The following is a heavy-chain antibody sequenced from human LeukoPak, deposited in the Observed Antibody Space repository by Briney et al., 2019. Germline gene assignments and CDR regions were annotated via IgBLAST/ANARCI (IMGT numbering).Heavy chain of an antibody. CDR1: GGSISSSNHY. Sequence: SETLSLTCTVSGGSISSSNHYWGWIRQPPGQGLEWIGSIYYSGSIYYNPSLKSRVTISVDTSKNQFSLKLSSVTAADTAVYYCARQSTAMGTFDYWGQGTLVPVSS. J-gene: IGHJ4*02. D-gene: IGHD5-18*01. V-gene: IGHV4-39*01. CDR3: ARQSTAMGTFDY. CDR2: IYYSGSI.